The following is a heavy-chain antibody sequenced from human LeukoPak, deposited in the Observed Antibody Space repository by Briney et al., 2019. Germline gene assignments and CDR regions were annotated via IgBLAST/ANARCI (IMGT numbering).Heavy chain of an antibody. V-gene: IGHV3-30*18. D-gene: IGHD6-6*01. J-gene: IGHJ4*02. CDR3: AKVVAARPDYFDY. Sequence: PGGSLRLSCAASGFTFSSYGMHWVRQAPGKGLEWVAVISYDGSNKYYADSVKGRFTISRDNSKNTLYLQMNSLRAEDTAVYYCAKVVAARPDYFDYWGQGTLVTVSS. CDR2: ISYDGSNK. CDR1: GFTFSSYG.